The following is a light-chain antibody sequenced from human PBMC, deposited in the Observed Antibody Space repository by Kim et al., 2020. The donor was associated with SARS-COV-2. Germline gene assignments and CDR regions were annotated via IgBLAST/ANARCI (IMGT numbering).Light chain of an antibody. CDR1: SLRSYY. CDR2: GKN. J-gene: IGLJ2*01. CDR3: NSRDSNDNVV. Sequence: VALGQTVRITCQGDSLRSYYATWYQKKPGQAPIVVIYGKNNRPSGIPDRFSGSSSGNTASLTITGTQAGDEADYYCNSRDSNDNVVFGGGTQLTVL. V-gene: IGLV3-19*01.